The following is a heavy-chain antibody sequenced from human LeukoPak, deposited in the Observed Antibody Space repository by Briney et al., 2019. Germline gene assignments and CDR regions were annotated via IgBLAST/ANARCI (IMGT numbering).Heavy chain of an antibody. CDR1: GGSISSYY. V-gene: IGHV4-4*07. J-gene: IGHJ6*03. Sequence: SETLSLTCTVSGGSISSYYWSCIRQPAGKGLEWIGRIYTSGSTNYNPSLKSRVTMSVDTSKNQFSLKLSSVTAADTAVYYCAREHLITMVRGDYYYYMDVWGKGTTVTISS. CDR3: AREHLITMVRGDYYYYMDV. D-gene: IGHD3-10*01. CDR2: IYTSGST.